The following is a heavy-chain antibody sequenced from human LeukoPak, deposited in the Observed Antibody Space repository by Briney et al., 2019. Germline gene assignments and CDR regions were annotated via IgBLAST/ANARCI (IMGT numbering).Heavy chain of an antibody. V-gene: IGHV3-74*01. CDR3: ARGLYLDYDSSGYYVGYYYGLAV. CDR1: GLXLNKYW. J-gene: IGHJ6*02. Sequence: GGSLRLSCAASGLXLNKYWFHWVRQPPGKGLVWVSRINPDGTSTSHADSVKGRFTISRDNAKNTLYLQMNDLSAEDTAVYYCARGLYLDYDSSGYYVGYYYGLAVWGQGTTVTVSS. CDR2: INPDGTST. D-gene: IGHD3-22*01.